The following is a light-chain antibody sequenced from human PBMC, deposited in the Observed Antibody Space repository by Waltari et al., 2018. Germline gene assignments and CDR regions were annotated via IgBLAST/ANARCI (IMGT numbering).Light chain of an antibody. CDR3: CSYAGSNTLV. J-gene: IGLJ2*01. CDR2: DVN. Sequence: QSALTQPRPVSGSPGQSVTISCTATTGDVEESKYFSWYQHHPGNVPKLMIYDVNRRPSGVPDRFSGSKSGNTASLTISGLQAEDEADYYCCSYAGSNTLVFGGGTKLTVL. CDR1: TGDVEESKY. V-gene: IGLV2-11*02.